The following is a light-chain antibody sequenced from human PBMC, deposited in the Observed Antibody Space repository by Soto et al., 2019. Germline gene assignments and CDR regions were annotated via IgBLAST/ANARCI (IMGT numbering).Light chain of an antibody. CDR3: QQYGSSRT. J-gene: IGKJ1*01. V-gene: IGKV3-20*01. CDR2: GVS. CDR1: QSVSSSY. Sequence: EIVLTQSPGTLSLSPGERATLSCRVSQSVSSSYLAWYQQKPGQAPRLLIYGVSSRATGIPDRFSGSGSGTDFTLTITRLEPEDVAVYYCQQYGSSRTFGQGTKVEIK.